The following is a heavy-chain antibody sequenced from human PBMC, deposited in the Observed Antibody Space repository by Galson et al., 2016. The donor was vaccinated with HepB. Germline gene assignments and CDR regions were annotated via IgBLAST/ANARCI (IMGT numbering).Heavy chain of an antibody. CDR2: ISYDGSNK. CDR1: GFTFSSYA. Sequence: SLRLSCAASGFTFSSYAMHWVRQAPGKGLEWVAVISYDGSNKYYADSVKGRFTISRDNSKNTLSVQMTSLKAEDTAVYYCAVAYSNYWPLGYWGQGTLVTVSS. CDR3: AVAYSNYWPLGY. V-gene: IGHV3-30-3*01. D-gene: IGHD2-21*01. J-gene: IGHJ4*02.